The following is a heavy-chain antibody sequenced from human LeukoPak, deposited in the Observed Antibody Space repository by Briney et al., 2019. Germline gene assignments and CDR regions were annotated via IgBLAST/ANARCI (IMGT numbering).Heavy chain of an antibody. D-gene: IGHD6-13*01. CDR3: ARGRGIYSSSWSWFDP. CDR2: INHSAST. J-gene: IGHJ5*02. CDR1: GGSFSAFY. Sequence: PSETLSLTCVVYGGSFSAFYWSWIGQPPGMGLEWIGEINHSASTNYNPSLKSRVTISADTSKNQFSLKVSSVTAADTAMYYCARGRGIYSSSWSWFDPWGQGSLVTVSS. V-gene: IGHV4-34*01.